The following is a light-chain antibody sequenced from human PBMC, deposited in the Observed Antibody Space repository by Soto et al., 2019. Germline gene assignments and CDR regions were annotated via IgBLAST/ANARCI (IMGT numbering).Light chain of an antibody. CDR1: QSFSTN. J-gene: IGKJ2*01. CDR2: GAS. V-gene: IGKV3-15*01. Sequence: EIVMTHSPVTLSFSPFETSTLSFRASQSFSTNLAWYQQKPGQAPRLLIYGASTRATGIPVRFSGSGSGTEFTLTISSLQSEDFAVYYCQQYNDWPYTFGQGTKVDIK. CDR3: QQYNDWPYT.